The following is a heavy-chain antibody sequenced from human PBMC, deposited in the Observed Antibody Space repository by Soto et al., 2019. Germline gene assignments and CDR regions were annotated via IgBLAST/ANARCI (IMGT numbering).Heavy chain of an antibody. CDR2: IYHSGST. J-gene: IGHJ4*02. CDR3: AREVLYDSSGYYYFDY. Sequence: PSETLSLTCALSGGSISSGGYSWSWIRQPPGKGLEWIGYIYHSGSTYYNPSLKSRVTISVDRSKNQFSLKLSSVTAADTAVYYCAREVLYDSSGYYYFDYWGQGTLVTVSS. CDR1: GGSISSGGYS. V-gene: IGHV4-30-2*01. D-gene: IGHD3-22*01.